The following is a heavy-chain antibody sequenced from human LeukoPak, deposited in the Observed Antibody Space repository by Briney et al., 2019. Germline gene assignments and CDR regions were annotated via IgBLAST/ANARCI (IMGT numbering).Heavy chain of an antibody. CDR3: ARGPAGAAAGGNFDY. CDR1: GGSISSYY. J-gene: IGHJ4*02. D-gene: IGHD6-13*01. CDR2: IYYSGST. Sequence: SETLSPTCTVSGGSISSYYWSWIRQPPGKGLEWIGYIYYSGSTNYNPSLKSRVTISVDTSKNQFSLKLSSVTAADTAVYYCARGPAGAAAGGNFDYWGQGTLVTVSS. V-gene: IGHV4-59*01.